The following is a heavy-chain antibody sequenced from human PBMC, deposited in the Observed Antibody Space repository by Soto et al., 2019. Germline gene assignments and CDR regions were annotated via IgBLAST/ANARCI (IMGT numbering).Heavy chain of an antibody. J-gene: IGHJ6*02. V-gene: IGHV1-24*01. CDR2: FDPEDGET. CDR1: GYTLTELS. CDR3: ATRGIAAAGYSPNYYYYGMDV. Sequence: SVKVSCKVSGYTLTELSMHWVRQAPGKGLEWMGGFDPEDGETIYAQKFQGRVTMTEDTSTDTAYMELSSLRSEDTAVYYCATRGIAAAGYSPNYYYYGMDVWGQGTTVTVSS. D-gene: IGHD6-13*01.